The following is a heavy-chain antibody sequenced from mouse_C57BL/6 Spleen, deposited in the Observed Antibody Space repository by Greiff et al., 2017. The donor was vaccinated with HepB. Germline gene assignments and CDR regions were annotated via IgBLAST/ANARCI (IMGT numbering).Heavy chain of an antibody. CDR2: ISGCGGNT. CDR3: ARHGGRGLAY. V-gene: IGHV5-9*01. D-gene: IGHD1-1*02. Sequence: EVMLVESGGGLVMPGGSLKLSCAASGFTFSSYTMSWVRQTPEKRLAWVATISGCGGNTYYPDSVKGRFTISRDNAKNTLDLLMSSLRSADTALYYCARHGGRGLAYWGQGALVTVAA. J-gene: IGHJ3*01. CDR1: GFTFSSYT.